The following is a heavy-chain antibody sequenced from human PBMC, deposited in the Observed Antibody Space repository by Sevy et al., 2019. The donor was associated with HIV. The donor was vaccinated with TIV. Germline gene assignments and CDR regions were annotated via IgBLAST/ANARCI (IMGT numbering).Heavy chain of an antibody. CDR3: AGGGSGSNYARGYFDY. CDR1: GFTFSNYD. V-gene: IGHV3-13*01. Sequence: GGSLRLSCAASGFTFSNYDMHWVRQATEKGLEWVSAIGTVGDTYYPDSLQGRFSISGEDATNSLYLQMNSLLAGDAAVDYCAGGGSGSNYARGYFDYWGQGALVTVSS. CDR2: IGTVGDT. D-gene: IGHD1-26*01. J-gene: IGHJ4*02.